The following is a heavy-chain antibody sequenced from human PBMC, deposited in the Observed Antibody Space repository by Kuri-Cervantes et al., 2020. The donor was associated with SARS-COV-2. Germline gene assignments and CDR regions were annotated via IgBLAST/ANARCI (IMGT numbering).Heavy chain of an antibody. Sequence: GGFRRPSFAASGFTFSSYAMHWVRQAPGKGIEWVAFIRYDGSNKYYADSLKGRFTISRDNSKNALYLEKNSLRAEDTAVYYCAVQLLRYFDAFDIWGQGTMVTVSS. CDR2: IRYDGSNK. J-gene: IGHJ3*02. V-gene: IGHV3-30*02. CDR3: AVQLLRYFDAFDI. CDR1: GFTFSSYA. D-gene: IGHD3-9*01.